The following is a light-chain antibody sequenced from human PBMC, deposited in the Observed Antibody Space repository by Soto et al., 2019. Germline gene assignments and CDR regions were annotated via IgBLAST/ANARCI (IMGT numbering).Light chain of an antibody. J-gene: IGKJ2*01. CDR3: QQYGSSPHT. Sequence: EIVLTQSPGTLSLSPGERATLSCRASQSVSSSYLAWYQQKPGQAPRRLIYGASSRATGIPDRFSGSVSGTYITLTISRLAPEDFEVYYCQQYGSSPHTFGQGTKLEIK. CDR1: QSVSSSY. V-gene: IGKV3-20*01. CDR2: GAS.